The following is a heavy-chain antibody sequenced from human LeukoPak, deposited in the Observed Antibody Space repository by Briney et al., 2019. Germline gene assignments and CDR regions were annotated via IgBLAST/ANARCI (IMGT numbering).Heavy chain of an antibody. Sequence: PGEPLRLSCAASGFTFSDYSMSWVRQAPGKGLKWVSSISRSSTYIYYADSVKGRFTMSRDNAKNSLYLQMNSLSAEDTAIYYCARGTLGTFYYFDPWGQGTLVTVSS. J-gene: IGHJ4*02. CDR3: ARGTLGTFYYFDP. V-gene: IGHV3-21*01. CDR1: GFTFSDYS. CDR2: ISRSSTYI. D-gene: IGHD1-7*01.